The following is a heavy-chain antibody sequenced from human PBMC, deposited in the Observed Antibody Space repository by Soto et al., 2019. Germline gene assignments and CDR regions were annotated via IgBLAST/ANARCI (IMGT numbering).Heavy chain of an antibody. CDR3: ARDPSINWHYFDS. Sequence: PSETLSLTCTVSGGSINSGGYYWSWIRQHPGKGLEWIGYIHYSGTTYYNPSLKSRVAISIDTSKSQFSLKLTSVTAADTALYYCARDPSINWHYFDSWGQGVLVTVSS. CDR1: GGSINSGGYY. V-gene: IGHV4-31*03. CDR2: IHYSGTT. J-gene: IGHJ4*02. D-gene: IGHD1-1*01.